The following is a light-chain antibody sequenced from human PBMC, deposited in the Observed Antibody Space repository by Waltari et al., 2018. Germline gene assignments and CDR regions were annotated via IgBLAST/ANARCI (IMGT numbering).Light chain of an antibody. CDR1: SFNIGNNY. Sequence: QSVLTQPPSVSAAPGQKVTISCSGSSFNIGNNYVSWYQQVPGTAPKLLIYENHKRPSGIPDRFSGSKSGTSATLGITGLQTGDEADYYCGTWDSGLSGGVFGGGTKLTVL. V-gene: IGLV1-51*02. CDR3: GTWDSGLSGGV. J-gene: IGLJ3*02. CDR2: ENH.